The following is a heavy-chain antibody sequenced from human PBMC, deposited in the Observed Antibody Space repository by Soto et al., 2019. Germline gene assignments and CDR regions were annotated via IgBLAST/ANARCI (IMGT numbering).Heavy chain of an antibody. V-gene: IGHV1-58*01. Sequence: ASVKVSCKASGFTFTSSAVQWVRQARGQRLEWIGWIVVGSGNTNYAQKFQERVTITRDMSTSTAYMELSSLRSEDTAVYYCAADRIVLVPAAIAKYYYGMDVWGQGTTVTVSS. J-gene: IGHJ6*02. CDR1: GFTFTSSA. CDR2: IVVGSGNT. CDR3: AADRIVLVPAAIAKYYYGMDV. D-gene: IGHD2-2*01.